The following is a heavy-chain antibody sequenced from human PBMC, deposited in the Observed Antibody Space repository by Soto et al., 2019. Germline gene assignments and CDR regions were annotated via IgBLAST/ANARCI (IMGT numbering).Heavy chain of an antibody. CDR2: MNPDSGST. Sequence: VKVSCKPSGYPFTSYHVNWVRQAPGQGLEWMGWMNPDSGSTDYALKVQGRLTMTRNTSMSTAYLELRSLTSEDTAIYYCARGRFISKGYDSGWYIDHWGQGTQVTVSS. J-gene: IGHJ5*02. V-gene: IGHV1-8*01. D-gene: IGHD6-19*01. CDR3: ARGRFISKGYDSGWYIDH. CDR1: GYPFTSYH.